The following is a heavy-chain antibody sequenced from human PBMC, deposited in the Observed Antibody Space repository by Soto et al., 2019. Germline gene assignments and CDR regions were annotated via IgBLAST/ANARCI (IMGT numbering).Heavy chain of an antibody. Sequence: SLRISAVSGGLPVKDCGERGGRQGPGKGVEGGAGITGGGGNTFYVDSVKGRFTISRDNAKNTLYLQMQSLRDEDTARYFCANKRWDVYADNGSRYSHYGMDVWGQGTTVTVSS. V-gene: IGHV3-23*01. D-gene: IGHD2-15*01. J-gene: IGHJ6*02. CDR2: ITGGGGNT. CDR3: ANKRWDVYADNGSRYSHYGMDV. CDR1: GLPVKDCG.